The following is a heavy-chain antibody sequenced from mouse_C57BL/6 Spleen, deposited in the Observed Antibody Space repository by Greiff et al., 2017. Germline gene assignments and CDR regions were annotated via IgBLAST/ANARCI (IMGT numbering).Heavy chain of an antibody. V-gene: IGHV1-82*01. CDR1: GYAFSSSW. CDR2: IYPGDGDT. CDR3: ARWDYYGSSPFEY. D-gene: IGHD1-1*01. J-gene: IGHJ2*01. Sequence: VQLQQSGPELVKPGASVKISCKASGYAFSSSWMNWVKQRPGKGLEWIGRIYPGDGDTNYNGKFKGKAKLTADKSSSTAYMQLSSLTSEDSAVYFCARWDYYGSSPFEYWGQGTTLTVSS.